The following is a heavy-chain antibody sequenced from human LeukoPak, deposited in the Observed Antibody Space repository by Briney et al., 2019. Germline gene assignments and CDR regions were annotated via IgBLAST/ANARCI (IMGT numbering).Heavy chain of an antibody. J-gene: IGHJ4*02. D-gene: IGHD6-6*01. CDR1: GGSISSYY. V-gene: IGHV4-59*01. Sequence: SETLSLTCTVSGGSISSYYWSWIRQPPGKGLEWIGYIYYSGGTNYNPSLKSRVAISVDTSKNQYSLMLNSVTAADTAVYYCARVRKEGPYSSSGDFDYWGQGTLATVSS. CDR2: IYYSGGT. CDR3: ARVRKEGPYSSSGDFDY.